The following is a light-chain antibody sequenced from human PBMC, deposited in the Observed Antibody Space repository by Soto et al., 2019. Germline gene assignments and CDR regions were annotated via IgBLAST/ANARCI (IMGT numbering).Light chain of an antibody. CDR3: QQYAATLLT. CDR2: RTS. V-gene: IGKV1-5*03. CDR1: QDVSVY. J-gene: IGKJ4*01. Sequence: IQMIQSPSSLSASVGDTITITCRASQDVSVYVAWYQHKAGQGTRLLIHRTSSLQFGVPSRFSGSGSGIELTLTIGDLEPDDTATYYSQQYAATLLTFGGGTKV.